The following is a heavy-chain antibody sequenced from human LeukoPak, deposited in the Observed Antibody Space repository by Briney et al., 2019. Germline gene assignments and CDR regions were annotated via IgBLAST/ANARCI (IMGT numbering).Heavy chain of an antibody. CDR3: ARERYSYVWDY. CDR2: ISSNGGTT. CDR1: GFTFSTHA. D-gene: IGHD5-18*01. Sequence: GGSLRLSCAASGFTFSTHAMHWVRQAPGKGLEYVSAISSNGGTTYYAHSVKGRFTISRDNSKNTLYLQMGSLRAEDMAVYYCARERYSYVWDYWGQGTLVTDCS. V-gene: IGHV3-64*01. J-gene: IGHJ4*02.